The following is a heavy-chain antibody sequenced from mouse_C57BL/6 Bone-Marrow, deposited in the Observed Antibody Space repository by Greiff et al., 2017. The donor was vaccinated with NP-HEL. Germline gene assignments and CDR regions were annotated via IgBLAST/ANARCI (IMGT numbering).Heavy chain of an antibody. CDR3: TTYDYDDVDY. J-gene: IGHJ2*01. CDR2: IDPENGDT. V-gene: IGHV14-4*01. Sequence: VQLQQSGAELVRPGASVKLSCTASGFNIKDDYMHWVKQRPEQGLEWIGWIDPENGDTEYASKFQGKATITADTSSNTAYLQLSSLTSEDTAVYYCTTYDYDDVDYWGQGTTLTVSS. D-gene: IGHD2-4*01. CDR1: GFNIKDDY.